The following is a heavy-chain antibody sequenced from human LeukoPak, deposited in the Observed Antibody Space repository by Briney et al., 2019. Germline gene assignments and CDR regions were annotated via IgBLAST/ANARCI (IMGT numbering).Heavy chain of an antibody. CDR3: ATGVRGYSYDY. Sequence: ASVKVSCKASGGTFSSYAISWVRQAPGQGLEWMGGIIPIFGTANYAQKFQGRVTMTEDTSTDTAYMELSSLRSEDTAVYYCATGVRGYSYDYWGQGTLVTVSS. D-gene: IGHD5-18*01. CDR2: IIPIFGTA. J-gene: IGHJ4*02. CDR1: GGTFSSYA. V-gene: IGHV1-69*06.